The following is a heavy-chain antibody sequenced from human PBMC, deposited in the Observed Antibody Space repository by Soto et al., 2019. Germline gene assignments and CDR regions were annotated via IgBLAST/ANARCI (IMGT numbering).Heavy chain of an antibody. J-gene: IGHJ3*02. CDR3: ARDPDRADIVVVVAAEDDAFDI. D-gene: IGHD2-15*01. Sequence: GSLRLSCAASGFTFSSYSMNWVRQAPGKGLEWVSYISSSGGNIYYADSVKGRFTISRDNAKNSLYLQMNNLRDEDTAVYYCARDPDRADIVVVVAAEDDAFDIWGQGTMVTVSS. CDR2: ISSSGGNI. V-gene: IGHV3-48*02. CDR1: GFTFSSYS.